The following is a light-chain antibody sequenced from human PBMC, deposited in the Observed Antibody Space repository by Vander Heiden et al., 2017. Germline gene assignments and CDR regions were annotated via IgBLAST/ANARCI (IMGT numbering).Light chain of an antibody. CDR1: QSVSSSY. CDR3: QQYGSSQFT. Sequence: EIVLTQSPGALSSSLGERATLSCRASQSVSSSYLAWYQQKAGQAPRLLIYGASSRATGIPDRFSGSGSGTDFTLTISRLEPEDFAVYYCQQYGSSQFTFGPGTKVDIK. J-gene: IGKJ3*01. CDR2: GAS. V-gene: IGKV3-20*01.